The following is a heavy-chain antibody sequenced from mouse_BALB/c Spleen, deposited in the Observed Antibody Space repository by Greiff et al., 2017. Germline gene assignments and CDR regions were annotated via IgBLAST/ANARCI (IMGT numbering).Heavy chain of an antibody. CDR3: ASGRGVPFAY. D-gene: IGHD2-14*01. Sequence: EVQLQQSGPELVKPGASVKIACKASGYTFTDYNMDWVKQSHGKSLEWIGDINPNNGGTIYNQKFKGKATLTVDKSSSTAYMELRSLTSEDTAVYYCASGRGVPFAYWGQGTLVTVSA. CDR2: INPNNGGT. CDR1: GYTFTDYN. J-gene: IGHJ3*01. V-gene: IGHV1-18*01.